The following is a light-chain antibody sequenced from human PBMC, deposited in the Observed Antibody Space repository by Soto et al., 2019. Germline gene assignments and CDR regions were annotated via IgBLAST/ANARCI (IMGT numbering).Light chain of an antibody. CDR2: RSS. V-gene: IGKV1-5*03. CDR1: QDLDNW. Sequence: ILMSQSPSSLSASVGDRVTITCRASQDLDNWLACYQQKPGKAPQLLIYRSSTLKTGVPSRFSGFGSGTEYTLTINGLQPDDFATYYCQQYSSYWTFGQGTTVEI. CDR3: QQYSSYWT. J-gene: IGKJ1*01.